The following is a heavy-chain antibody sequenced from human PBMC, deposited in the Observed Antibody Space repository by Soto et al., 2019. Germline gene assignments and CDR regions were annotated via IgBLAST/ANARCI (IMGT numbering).Heavy chain of an antibody. V-gene: IGHV1-2*02. CDR3: ARKLELRGSYYYYYDMDV. CDR1: GYTFTSYG. D-gene: IGHD1-7*01. CDR2: INPNSGGT. J-gene: IGHJ6*02. Sequence: ASVKVSCKASGYTFTSYGISWVRQAPGQGLEWMGWINPNSGGTNYAQKFQGRVTMTRDTSISTAYMELSRLRSDDTAVYYCARKLELRGSYYYYYDMDVWGQGTTVTVS.